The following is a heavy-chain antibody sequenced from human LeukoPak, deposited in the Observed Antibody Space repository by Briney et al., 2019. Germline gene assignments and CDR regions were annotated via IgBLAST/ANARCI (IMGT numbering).Heavy chain of an antibody. J-gene: IGHJ6*02. CDR3: AKAFLTGTMSADYYYGMDV. V-gene: IGHV3-9*01. CDR2: ISWNSGSI. D-gene: IGHD1-7*01. Sequence: PGGSLRLSCAASGFTFDDYAMHWVRQAPGKGLEWVSGISWNSGSIGYADSVKGRFTISRGNAKNSLYLQMNSLRAEDTALYYCAKAFLTGTMSADYYYGMDVWGQGTTVTVSS. CDR1: GFTFDDYA.